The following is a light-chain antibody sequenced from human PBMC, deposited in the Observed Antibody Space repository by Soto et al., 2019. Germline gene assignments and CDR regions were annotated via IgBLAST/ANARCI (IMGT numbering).Light chain of an antibody. V-gene: IGKV3-15*01. J-gene: IGKJ4*01. CDR1: QSVSSN. CDR2: GAS. Sequence: EIVITQSPATLSVSPGERATLSCRASQSVSSNLAWYQQKPGQAPRLLIYGASTRATGIPARFSGSGSGTEFTLTISRLQSEDFAVYYCQQYNNWPLLTFGGGNKVDIK. CDR3: QQYNNWPLLT.